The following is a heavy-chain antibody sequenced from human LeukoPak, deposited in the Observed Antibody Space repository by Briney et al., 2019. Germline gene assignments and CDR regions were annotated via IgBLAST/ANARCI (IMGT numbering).Heavy chain of an antibody. D-gene: IGHD3-22*01. J-gene: IGHJ4*02. CDR1: GAALSEYY. Sequence: PLETLSLTCAVYGAALSEYYWSWIRQSPGKGLEWIGEVAHKGPTVYSPTLNRKYNPSFKSRVTMSVDPSKNQFSLKLTSVTVADTATYYCVRQGTNSGYYLLDYWGQGHLVIVSS. CDR2: VAHKGPTVYSPTLNR. V-gene: IGHV4-34*01. CDR3: VRQGTNSGYYLLDY.